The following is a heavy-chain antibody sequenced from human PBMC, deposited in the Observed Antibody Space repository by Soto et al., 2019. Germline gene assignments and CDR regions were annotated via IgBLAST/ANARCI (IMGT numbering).Heavy chain of an antibody. CDR2: TYYRSKWYN. CDR3: AREWRWRLRNYGMDF. J-gene: IGHJ6*02. V-gene: IGHV6-1*01. D-gene: IGHD5-12*01. CDR1: GDSVSINSAA. Sequence: SQTLSLTCAISGDSVSINSAAWNLIRQSPSRGLEWLGRTYYRSKWYNDYAVSVKSRITINPDTSKNQFSLQLNSVTPEDTAVYYCAREWRWRLRNYGMDFWGQGTTVTVSS.